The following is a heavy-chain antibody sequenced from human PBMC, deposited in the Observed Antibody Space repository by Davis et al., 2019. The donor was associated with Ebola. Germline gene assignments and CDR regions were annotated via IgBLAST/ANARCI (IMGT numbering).Heavy chain of an antibody. Sequence: GGSLRLSCAASGFTVSSNYMSWVRQAPGKGLEWVANIKQDGSEKYYVDSVKGRFTISRDNAKNSLYLQMNSLRAEDTAVYYCARGGTLVPAAIGGQGTLVTVSS. CDR1: GFTVSSNY. CDR2: IKQDGSEK. J-gene: IGHJ4*02. V-gene: IGHV3-7*03. D-gene: IGHD2-2*02. CDR3: ARGGTLVPAAI.